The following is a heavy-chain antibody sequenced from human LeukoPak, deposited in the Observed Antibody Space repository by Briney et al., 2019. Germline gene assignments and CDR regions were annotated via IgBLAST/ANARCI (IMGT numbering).Heavy chain of an antibody. Sequence: ASVKVSCKASGYTFTGYYMHWVRQAPGQGLEWMGWINPNSGNTGYAQRFQGRVTMTGDNSISTAYMELSNLTSEDTAVYFCARVSGFERKDSFSYWGQGTLVTVSS. CDR1: GYTFTGYY. J-gene: IGHJ4*02. CDR3: ARVSGFERKDSFSY. CDR2: INPNSGNT. D-gene: IGHD5-12*01. V-gene: IGHV1-8*02.